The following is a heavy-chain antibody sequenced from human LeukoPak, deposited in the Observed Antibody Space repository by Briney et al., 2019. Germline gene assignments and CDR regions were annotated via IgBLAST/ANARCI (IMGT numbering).Heavy chain of an antibody. J-gene: IGHJ4*02. CDR3: AKGSITLIVVAIRYYFDS. D-gene: IGHD3-22*01. CDR2: ISYDGSNK. Sequence: GRSLRLSCAASGFTFSSYAMHWVRQAPGKGLEWVAVISYDGSNKYYADSVKGRFTISRDNSRTTMFLQMNSLRAEDTALYYCAKGSITLIVVAIRYYFDSWGQGTLVAVSS. CDR1: GFTFSSYA. V-gene: IGHV3-30-3*01.